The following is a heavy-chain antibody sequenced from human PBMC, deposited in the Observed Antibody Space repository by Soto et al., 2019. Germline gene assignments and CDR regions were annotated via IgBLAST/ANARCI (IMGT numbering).Heavy chain of an antibody. CDR3: AREWVTHPFVY. J-gene: IGHJ4*02. Sequence: PSETLSLTCTVSGGSISSSSYYWGWIRQPPGKGLERIGNIYYSGSTYYKTSLKNRVNISVDTSKNQLSLKLNSVTAADTAVYYCAREWVTHPFVYWGQGTLVTVSS. CDR2: IYYSGST. V-gene: IGHV4-39*07. D-gene: IGHD2-21*02. CDR1: GGSISSSSYY.